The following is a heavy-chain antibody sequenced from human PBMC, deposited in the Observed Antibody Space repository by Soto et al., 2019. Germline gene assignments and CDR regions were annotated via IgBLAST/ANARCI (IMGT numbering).Heavy chain of an antibody. CDR2: ISSSSSYI. D-gene: IGHD5-18*01. Sequence: GALRTPCAAPGFTFRRTWLEWVRQGPGEGPEWVSSISSSSSYIYYADSVKGRFTISRDNAKNSLYLQMNSLRAEDTAVYYCARDGGYSYGFDYYYGMDVWGQGTTVTVSS. CDR3: ARDGGYSYGFDYYYGMDV. V-gene: IGHV3-21*01. CDR1: GFTFRRTW. J-gene: IGHJ6*02.